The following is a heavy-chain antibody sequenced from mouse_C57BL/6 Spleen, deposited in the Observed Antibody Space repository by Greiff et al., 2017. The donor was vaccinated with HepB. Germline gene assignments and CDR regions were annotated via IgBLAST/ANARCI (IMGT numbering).Heavy chain of an antibody. Sequence: EVMLVESEGGLVQPGSSMKLSCTASGFTFSDYYMAWVRQVPEKGLEWVANINYDGSSTYYLDSLKSRFIISRDNAKNILYLQMSSLKSEDTATYYCARGRSYFDYWGQGTTLTVSS. J-gene: IGHJ2*01. CDR3: ARGRSYFDY. V-gene: IGHV5-16*01. CDR2: INYDGSST. CDR1: GFTFSDYY.